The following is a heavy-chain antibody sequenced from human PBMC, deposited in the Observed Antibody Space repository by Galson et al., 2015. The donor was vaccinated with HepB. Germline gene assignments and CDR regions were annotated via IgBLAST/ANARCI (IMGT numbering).Heavy chain of an antibody. CDR3: AAALTYNYDNSGYYYEGFDP. D-gene: IGHD3-22*01. V-gene: IGHV1-58*02. CDR2: IVVGSGYT. J-gene: IGHJ5*02. CDR1: EFTFTTSV. Sequence: SVKVSCKASEFTFTTSVMQWVRQARGQRLEWIGWIVVGSGYTKYAQKFQERVTITRDMSTSTAYMELSSLRSEDTAVYYCAAALTYNYDNSGYYYEGFDPWGQGTLVTVSS.